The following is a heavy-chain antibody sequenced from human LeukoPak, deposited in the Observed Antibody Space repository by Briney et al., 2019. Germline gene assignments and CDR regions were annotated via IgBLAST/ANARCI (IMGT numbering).Heavy chain of an antibody. CDR1: GFTFSSYW. CDR3: ARDSYDYGDYGNSFDY. D-gene: IGHD4-17*01. Sequence: GGSLRLSCAASGFTFSSYWMSWVRQAPGKGLEWVAVISYDGDYQYYADSVKGRFTISRDNSKNTLYLQMNSLRPEDTAVYYCARDSYDYGDYGNSFDYWGQGTLVTVSS. CDR2: ISYDGDYQ. V-gene: IGHV3-30*03. J-gene: IGHJ4*02.